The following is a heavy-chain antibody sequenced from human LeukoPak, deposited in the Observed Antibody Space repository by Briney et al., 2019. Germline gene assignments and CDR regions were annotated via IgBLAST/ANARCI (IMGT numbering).Heavy chain of an antibody. Sequence: GGSLRLSCAASGFTVSNYYMSWVRQAPGKGLEWVSVIYSGGSTYYADSVKGGFTISRDNSKNTLYLQMNSLRAEDTAVYYCARDDSSGYGFDYWGQGTLVTVSS. J-gene: IGHJ4*02. V-gene: IGHV3-66*01. CDR2: IYSGGST. CDR1: GFTVSNYY. CDR3: ARDDSSGYGFDY. D-gene: IGHD3-22*01.